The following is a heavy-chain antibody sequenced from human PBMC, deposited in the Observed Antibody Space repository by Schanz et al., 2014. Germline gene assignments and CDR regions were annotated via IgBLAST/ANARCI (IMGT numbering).Heavy chain of an antibody. CDR2: ISGSGGST. CDR3: AHHDVLTGGEY. CDR1: GFTFRNSG. J-gene: IGHJ4*02. Sequence: CAASGFTFRNSGMSWVRQAPGQGLEWVSAISGSGGSTSYADSVKGRFTISRDNSKHTLYLQIKKPRAEDTAAYYCAHHDVLTGGEYRGQGP. D-gene: IGHD3-9*01. V-gene: IGHV3-23*01.